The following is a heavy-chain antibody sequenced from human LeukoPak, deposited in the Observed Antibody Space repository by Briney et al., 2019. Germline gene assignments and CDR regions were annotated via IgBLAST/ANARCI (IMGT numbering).Heavy chain of an antibody. J-gene: IGHJ3*02. CDR2: ISYDGSNQ. CDR1: GFVFSHYA. CDR3: ARAKTMVTTFDAFDI. D-gene: IGHD4-17*01. V-gene: IGHV3-30-3*01. Sequence: PGGSLRLSCAASGFVFSHYAIYLVRQAPGKGLEWVALISYDGSNQFYADSVKGRFTISRDNSKNTLYLQMNSLRTEDTAVYYCARAKTMVTTFDAFDIWGQGTMVTVSS.